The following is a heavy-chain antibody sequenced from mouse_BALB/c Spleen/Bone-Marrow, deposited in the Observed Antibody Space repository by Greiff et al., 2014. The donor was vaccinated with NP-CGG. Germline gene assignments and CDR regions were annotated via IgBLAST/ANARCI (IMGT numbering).Heavy chain of an antibody. Sequence: VQLQQPGAGLVKQGASVRLSCPASGLTFKDTYLPWGRRRPERGLGWIGRIDPANGNTKYDPKFQGKATITADTSSNTAYLQLDSLTSEDTAVYYCAQGYDWAMDYWGQGTSVTVSS. J-gene: IGHJ4*01. CDR1: GLTFKDTY. D-gene: IGHD2-14*01. CDR3: AQGYDWAMDY. V-gene: IGHV14-3*02. CDR2: IDPANGNT.